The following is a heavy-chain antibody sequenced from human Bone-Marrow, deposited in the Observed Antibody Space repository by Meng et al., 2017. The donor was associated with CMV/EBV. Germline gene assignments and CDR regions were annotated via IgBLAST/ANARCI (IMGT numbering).Heavy chain of an antibody. CDR3: ARAAPYYDFWSGLSLGMDV. CDR1: GFTFSSYA. Sequence: GESLKISCAASGFTFSSYAMSWVRQAPGKGLEWVSAISGSGGSTYYADSVKGRFTISRDNSKNTLYLQMNSLRAEDTAVYYCARAAPYYDFWSGLSLGMDVWGQGTTVTVSS. D-gene: IGHD3-3*01. V-gene: IGHV3-23*01. CDR2: ISGSGGST. J-gene: IGHJ6*02.